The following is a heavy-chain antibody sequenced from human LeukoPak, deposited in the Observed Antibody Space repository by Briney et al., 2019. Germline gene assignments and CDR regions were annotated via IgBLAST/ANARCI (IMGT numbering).Heavy chain of an antibody. CDR1: GGSISSSSYY. CDR2: IYYSGST. Sequence: SETLSLTCTVSGGSISSSSYYWGWIRQPPGKGLEWIGSIYYSGSTYYNPSLKSRVTISVDTSKNQFSLKLSSVTAADTAVYYCASGGIQLWPSWFDPWGQGTLVTVSS. V-gene: IGHV4-39*07. D-gene: IGHD5-18*01. J-gene: IGHJ5*02. CDR3: ASGGIQLWPSWFDP.